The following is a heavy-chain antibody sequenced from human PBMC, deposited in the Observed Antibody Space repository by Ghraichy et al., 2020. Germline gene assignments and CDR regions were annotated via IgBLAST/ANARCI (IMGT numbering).Heavy chain of an antibody. J-gene: IGHJ4*02. CDR2: INPSGGGT. CDR1: GYTFTNYY. V-gene: IGHV1-46*01. CDR3: ARGRTGATSPTLYFFDY. Sequence: ASVKVSCKASGYTFTNYYMHWVRQAPGQGLEWMGIINPSGGGTYYAQKFQGRVTMTRDTSTTTVHMEVRSLRSEDTAVYYCARGRTGATSPTLYFFDYWGRGILVTVSS. D-gene: IGHD1-26*01.